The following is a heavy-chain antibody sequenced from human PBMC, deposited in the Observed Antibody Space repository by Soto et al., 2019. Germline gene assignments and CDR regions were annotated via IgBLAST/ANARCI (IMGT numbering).Heavy chain of an antibody. D-gene: IGHD1-7*01. V-gene: IGHV1-69*01. J-gene: IGHJ6*02. CDR1: GGTFSSYT. CDR3: ARDGTGTTGRRYYYYGMDV. Sequence: QVHLVQSGAEVKKPGSSVKVSCKASGGTFSSYTFSWVRQAPGQGLEWMGGIIPIFGTANYAQNFQGRVTITADESTSTAYMELSSLRSEDTAVYYCARDGTGTTGRRYYYYGMDVWGQGTTVTVPS. CDR2: IIPIFGTA.